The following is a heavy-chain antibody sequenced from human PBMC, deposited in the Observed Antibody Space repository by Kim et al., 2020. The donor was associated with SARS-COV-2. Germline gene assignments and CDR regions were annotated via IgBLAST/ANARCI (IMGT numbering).Heavy chain of an antibody. V-gene: IGHV4-39*01. D-gene: IGHD3-22*01. CDR2: IYYSGST. CDR1: GGSISSSSYY. Sequence: SETLSLTCTVSGGSISSSSYYWGWIRQPPGKGLEWLGSIYYSGSTYYNPSLKSRVSISVDTSKNQFSLKLTSVTAADTAVYYCAIHHYYVSSGYYPGYF. J-gene: IGHJ1*01. CDR3: AIHHYYVSSGYYPGYF.